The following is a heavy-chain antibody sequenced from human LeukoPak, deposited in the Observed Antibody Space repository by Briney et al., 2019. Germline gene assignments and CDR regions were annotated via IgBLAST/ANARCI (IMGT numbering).Heavy chain of an antibody. CDR3: ARDTVAGQIYFDH. V-gene: IGHV3-11*01. J-gene: IGHJ4*02. Sequence: EGSLRLSCAASGFTFSDFYMSWIRQAPGKGLEWISYISTSGSTIHYADSVKGRFTISRDNAKNSLYLQMDSLRVEDTAVYYCARDTVAGQIYFDHWGQGTLVTVSS. D-gene: IGHD6-19*01. CDR1: GFTFSDFY. CDR2: ISTSGSTI.